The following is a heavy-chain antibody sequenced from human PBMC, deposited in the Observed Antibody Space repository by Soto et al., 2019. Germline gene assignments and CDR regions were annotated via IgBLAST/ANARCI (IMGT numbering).Heavy chain of an antibody. CDR1: GYRFTSDW. Sequence: PXESLTISCKGSGYRFTSDWIAWVRQMPGKGLEWMGIIYPGDSDTRYSPSFQGQVTISADKSISTAYLQWSSLKASDTAMYYCARTLQPPTYYYGMDVWGQGTTVTVSS. CDR3: ARTLQPPTYYYGMDV. D-gene: IGHD4-4*01. CDR2: IYPGDSDT. V-gene: IGHV5-51*01. J-gene: IGHJ6*02.